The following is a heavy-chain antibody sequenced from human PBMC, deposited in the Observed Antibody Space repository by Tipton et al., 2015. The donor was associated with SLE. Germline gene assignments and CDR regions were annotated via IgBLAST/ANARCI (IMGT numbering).Heavy chain of an antibody. Sequence: SLRLSCACAASGFTFSSYGMTWVRQAPGKGLEWVSAISGSGGSTYYADSVKGRFTISRDNSKNTVYLQMNSLRAEDTAVYYCAKKPWDHRFYGIDVWGQGTTVTVSS. CDR1: GFTFSSYG. D-gene: IGHD1-14*01. V-gene: IGHV3-23*01. CDR2: ISGSGGST. J-gene: IGHJ6*02. CDR3: AKKPWDHRFYGIDV.